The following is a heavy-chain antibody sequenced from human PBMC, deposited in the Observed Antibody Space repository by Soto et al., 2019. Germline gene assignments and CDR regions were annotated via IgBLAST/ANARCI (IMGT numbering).Heavy chain of an antibody. CDR2: IYYSGST. CDR3: ARESRPLLPDSGKKIDP. V-gene: IGHV4-61*01. D-gene: IGHD3-10*01. Sequence: SETLSLTCTVSGGSVNSGHYYWNWIRQSPGKGLEWIGYIYYSGSTNYNSSLKSRLSISIDTSRNQFSLKLTSVTAADTAVYYCARESRPLLPDSGKKIDPWGKGLLVTDSS. CDR1: GGSVNSGHYY. J-gene: IGHJ5*01.